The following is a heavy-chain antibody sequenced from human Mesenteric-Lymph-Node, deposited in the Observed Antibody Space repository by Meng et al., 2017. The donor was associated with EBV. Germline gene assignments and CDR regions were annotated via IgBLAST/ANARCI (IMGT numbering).Heavy chain of an antibody. D-gene: IGHD2-15*01. J-gene: IGHJ5*02. CDR2: INHSGSA. Sequence: QVQLQQCGAGPLKPSETLSLTCEVSGGSFSNYYWSWIRQTPGKGLEWIGEINHSGSANYNPSLKSRVTISIDTSKNQFSLRLNSVTAADTAVYYCARGVQVAWRFDPWGQGTLVTVSS. CDR1: GGSFSNYY. CDR3: ARGVQVAWRFDP. V-gene: IGHV4-34*02.